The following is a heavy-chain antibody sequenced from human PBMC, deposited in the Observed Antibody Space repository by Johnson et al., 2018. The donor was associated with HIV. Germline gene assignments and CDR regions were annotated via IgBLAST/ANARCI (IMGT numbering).Heavy chain of an antibody. CDR1: GFTFSNYA. Sequence: QVQLVESGGGVVQPGRSLRLSCAASGFTFSNYAMHWVRQAPGKGLEWVAAMSHDGSDKYYADSVKGRCTIPRDNSKNTLYMQMNSLRAEDTALYYCARDRLNYYDRSRYPAYDSLDIWGPRTMVTFSS. V-gene: IGHV3-30*03. D-gene: IGHD3-22*01. J-gene: IGHJ3*02. CDR2: MSHDGSDK. CDR3: ARDRLNYYDRSRYPAYDSLDI.